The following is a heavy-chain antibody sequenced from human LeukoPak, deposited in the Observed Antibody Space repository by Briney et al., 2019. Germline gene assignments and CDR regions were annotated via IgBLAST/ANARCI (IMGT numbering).Heavy chain of an antibody. V-gene: IGHV4-59*01. CDR2: IYYNGST. CDR1: GGSISSYY. CDR3: ARLKCISTTCPSRYVMDV. Sequence: SETLSLTCSVSGGSISSYYWSWIRQPPGKGLEYIGYIYYNGSTNYNPSLKSRVTISVDTSKDQFSLNLTSVTAADTAVYYCARLKCISTTCPSRYVMDVWGQGTTVTVSS. J-gene: IGHJ6*02. D-gene: IGHD2-2*01.